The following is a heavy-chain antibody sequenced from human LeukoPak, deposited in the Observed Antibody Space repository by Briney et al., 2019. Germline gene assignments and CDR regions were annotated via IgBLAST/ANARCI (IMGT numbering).Heavy chain of an antibody. CDR1: GYSISSGYY. CDR2: IYHSGGT. Sequence: SETLSPTCAVSGYSISSGYYWGWIRQPPGRGRGWIGRIYHSGGTYYNPSLQSRVTTSVDTSKNQFSLQICSVTAPDTPLSYPARTVFLGWVYNRNWFDPWGQGTLVTVSS. V-gene: IGHV4-38-2*01. J-gene: IGHJ5*02. CDR3: ARTVFLGWVYNRNWFDP. D-gene: IGHD3-3*01.